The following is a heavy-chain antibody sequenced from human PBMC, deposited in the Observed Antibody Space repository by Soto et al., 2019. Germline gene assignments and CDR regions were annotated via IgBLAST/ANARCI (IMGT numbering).Heavy chain of an antibody. V-gene: IGHV4-31*03. CDR1: GGSISSGGYY. J-gene: IGHJ4*02. CDR2: IYYSGST. Sequence: SETLSLTCTVSGGSISSGGYYWSWIRQHPGKGLEWIGYIYYSGSTYYNPSLKSRVTISVDTSKNQFSLKLSSVTAADTAVYYCAREQYGDYWGFYFDYWGQGTLVTVSS. CDR3: AREQYGDYWGFYFDY. D-gene: IGHD4-17*01.